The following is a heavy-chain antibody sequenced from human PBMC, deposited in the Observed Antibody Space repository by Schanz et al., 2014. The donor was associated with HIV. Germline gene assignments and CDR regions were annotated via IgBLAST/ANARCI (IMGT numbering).Heavy chain of an antibody. V-gene: IGHV1-18*01. J-gene: IGHJ4*02. CDR2: ISAYNGNT. CDR3: ARDRPVIVGATRADGGTDFDY. D-gene: IGHD1-26*01. CDR1: GYNFGNLD. Sequence: QVHLVQSGAEVKKPGASVKVSCKASGYNFGNLDINWVRQATGQGLEWMGWISAYNGNTNYAQKFQGRLTMTTDTSTSTAYMELRSLRSDDTAVYYCARDRPVIVGATRADGGTDFDYWGQGTLVTVSS.